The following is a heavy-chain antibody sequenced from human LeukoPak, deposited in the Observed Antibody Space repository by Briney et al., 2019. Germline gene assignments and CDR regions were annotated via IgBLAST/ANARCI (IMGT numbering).Heavy chain of an antibody. CDR1: GGSISNSNYY. J-gene: IGHJ5*02. V-gene: IGHV4-39*07. CDR3: ARVEDSGYDYRGWFDP. Sequence: PSETLSLTCTVSGGSISNSNYYWSWIRQPPGKGLEWIGTIYYSGTTDYNPSLKSRVTMSVDTSNNHFSLTLSSVTAADTAVYYCARVEDSGYDYRGWFDPWGQGTLVTVSS. D-gene: IGHD5-12*01. CDR2: IYYSGTT.